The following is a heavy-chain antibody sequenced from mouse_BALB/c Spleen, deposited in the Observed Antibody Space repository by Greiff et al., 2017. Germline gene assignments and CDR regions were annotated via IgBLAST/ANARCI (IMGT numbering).Heavy chain of an antibody. CDR1: GFNIKDTY. Sequence: VQLKESGAELVKPGASVKLSCTASGFNIKDTYMHWVKQRPEQGLEWIGRIDPANGNTKYDPKFQGKATITADTSSNTAYLQLSSLTSEDTAVYYCAREGGYYGSGFAYWGQGTLVTVSA. CDR3: AREGGYYGSGFAY. J-gene: IGHJ3*01. CDR2: IDPANGNT. D-gene: IGHD1-1*01. V-gene: IGHV14-3*02.